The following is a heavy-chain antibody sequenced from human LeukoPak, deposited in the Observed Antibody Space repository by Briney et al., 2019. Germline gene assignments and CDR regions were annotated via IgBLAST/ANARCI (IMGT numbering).Heavy chain of an antibody. CDR1: GFTFTDHY. V-gene: IGHV1-69*05. Sequence: ASVKVSCKSSGFTFTDHYIHWVRQAPGQGLEWMGGIIPIFGTANYAQKFQGRVTITTDESTSTAYMELSSLRSEDTAVYYCARLTGPWGQGTLVTVSS. CDR2: IIPIFGTA. D-gene: IGHD1-14*01. CDR3: ARLTGP. J-gene: IGHJ4*02.